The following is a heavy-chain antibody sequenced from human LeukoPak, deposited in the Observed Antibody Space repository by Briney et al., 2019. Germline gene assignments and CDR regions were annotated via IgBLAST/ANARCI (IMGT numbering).Heavy chain of an antibody. J-gene: IGHJ4*02. CDR3: ARDCSSTTCQGPVLDF. Sequence: GASVTVSCTASLYTFTSYYVHWVRQAPGQGLEWMGIIHPSGGNSRNTQNSQGRVTMTRDTSTSTVYLELSSLRSEDTAVYYCARDCSSTTCQGPVLDFWGQGTLVTVSS. D-gene: IGHD2/OR15-2a*01. V-gene: IGHV1-46*01. CDR2: IHPSGGNS. CDR1: LYTFTSYY.